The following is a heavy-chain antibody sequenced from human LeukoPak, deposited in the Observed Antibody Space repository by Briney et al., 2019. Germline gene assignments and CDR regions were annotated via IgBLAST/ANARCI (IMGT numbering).Heavy chain of an antibody. CDR2: IYSGGRT. D-gene: IGHD5-12*01. Sequence: GGSLRLSCAASGFTVSSNYMTWVRQAPGKGLEWVSVIYSGGRTFDADSVKGRFTISRDNVKNTVFLQMNSLRVEDTAVYYCAREGYSGYDNFDYWGQGTLVTVSS. CDR3: AREGYSGYDNFDY. CDR1: GFTVSSNY. V-gene: IGHV3-66*01. J-gene: IGHJ4*02.